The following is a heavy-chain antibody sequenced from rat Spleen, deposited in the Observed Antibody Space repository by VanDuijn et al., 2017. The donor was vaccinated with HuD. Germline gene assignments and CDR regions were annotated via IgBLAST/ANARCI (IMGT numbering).Heavy chain of an antibody. CDR1: GFTFSDYY. CDR3: TTDHYYYSSYIYEVMDA. Sequence: EVQLVESGGGLVQPGRSLKLSCAASGFTFSDYYMAWVRQAPAKGLEWVASISSDGGNTYYRNSVKGRFTISRDNAKSSLYLQMDSLRSEDTATYYCTTDHYYYSSYIYEVMDAWGQGASVTVSS. CDR2: ISSDGGNT. D-gene: IGHD1-2*01. V-gene: IGHV5-20*01. J-gene: IGHJ4*01.